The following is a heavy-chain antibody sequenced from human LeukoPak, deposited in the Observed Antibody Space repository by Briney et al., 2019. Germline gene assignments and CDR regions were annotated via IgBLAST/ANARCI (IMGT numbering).Heavy chain of an antibody. J-gene: IGHJ3*02. V-gene: IGHV4-34*01. CDR3: ARIRRTRRPGHYVSAGAFDI. CDR2: INDSGNT. Sequence: SETLSLTCAVYGGSLSDYYWSWIRQPPGKGLEWIGEINDSGNTDYNPSLKTRVTISVDTSKNQFSLKLSSVTAADTAVFYCARIRRTRRPGHYVSAGAFDIWGQGTVVTVSS. CDR1: GGSLSDYY. D-gene: IGHD3-3*01.